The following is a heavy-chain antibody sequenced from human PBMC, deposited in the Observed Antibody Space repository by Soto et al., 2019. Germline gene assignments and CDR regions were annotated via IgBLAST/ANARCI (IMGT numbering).Heavy chain of an antibody. V-gene: IGHV3-33*01. J-gene: IGHJ4*02. D-gene: IGHD2-15*01. CDR3: ARDGYCSGGSCYSVPVFDY. Sequence: GGSPRLSCAASGFTFSSYGMHWFRQAPGKGLEWVAVIWYDGSNKYYADSVKGRFTISRDNSKNTLYLQMNSLRAEDTAVYYCARDGYCSGGSCYSVPVFDYWGQGT. CDR2: IWYDGSNK. CDR1: GFTFSSYG.